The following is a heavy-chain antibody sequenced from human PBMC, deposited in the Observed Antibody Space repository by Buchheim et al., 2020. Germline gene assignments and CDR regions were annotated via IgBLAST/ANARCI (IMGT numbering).Heavy chain of an antibody. CDR2: ISDDGRNK. CDR3: AKDPTGIC. J-gene: IGHJ4*02. CDR1: GFTFSSYG. D-gene: IGHD1-14*01. V-gene: IGHV3-30*18. Sequence: QVQLVESGGGVVQPGRSLRLSCAASGFTFSSYGIHWVRQAPGKGLEWVGVISDDGRNKYYADSVTGRFTISRDNAKNTVYLQMNSLRAWNTAGYYCAKDPTGICWGQGTL.